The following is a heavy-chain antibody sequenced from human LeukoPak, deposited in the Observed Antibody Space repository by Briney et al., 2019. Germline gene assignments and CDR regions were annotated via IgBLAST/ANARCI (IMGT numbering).Heavy chain of an antibody. V-gene: IGHV3-30-3*01. CDR1: GFTFRSYA. D-gene: IGHD3-9*01. CDR3: AREIFYGMDL. J-gene: IGHJ6*02. CDR2: ISNDGSNK. Sequence: PGRSLRLSCAASGFTFRSYAMHWVRQAPGKGLEWVAVISNDGSNKYYAGSVKGRFPISRDNSKNTLYLQMNSLRVEDTAVYYCAREIFYGMDLWGQGTTVTVSS.